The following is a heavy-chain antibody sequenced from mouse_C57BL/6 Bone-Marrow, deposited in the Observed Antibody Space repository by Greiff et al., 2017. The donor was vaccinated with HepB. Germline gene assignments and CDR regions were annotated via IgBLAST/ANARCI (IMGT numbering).Heavy chain of an antibody. J-gene: IGHJ3*01. CDR3: ARGGDYDGPPFAY. Sequence: VQLQQPGAELVMPGASVKLSCKASGYTFTSYWMHWVKQRPGQGLEWIGEIDPSDSYTNYNQKFKGKSTLTVDKSSSTAYMQLSSLTSEDSAVYYCARGGDYDGPPFAYWGQGTLVTVSA. CDR2: IDPSDSYT. D-gene: IGHD2-4*01. V-gene: IGHV1-69*01. CDR1: GYTFTSYW.